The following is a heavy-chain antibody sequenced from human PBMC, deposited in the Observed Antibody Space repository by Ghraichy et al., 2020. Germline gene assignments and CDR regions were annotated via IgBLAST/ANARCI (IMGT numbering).Heavy chain of an antibody. CDR2: ISSSSSYI. CDR1: GFTFSSYS. Sequence: GGSLRLSCAASGFTFSSYSMNWVRQAPGKGLEWVSSISSSSSYIYYADSVKGRFTISRDNAKNSLYLQMNSLRAEDTAVYYCARDPHNWNYGAVFDYYFDYWGQGTLVTVSS. D-gene: IGHD1-7*01. V-gene: IGHV3-21*01. J-gene: IGHJ4*02. CDR3: ARDPHNWNYGAVFDYYFDY.